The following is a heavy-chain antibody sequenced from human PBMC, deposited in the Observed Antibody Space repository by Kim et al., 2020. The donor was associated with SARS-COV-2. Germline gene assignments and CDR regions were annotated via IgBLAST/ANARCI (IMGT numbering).Heavy chain of an antibody. D-gene: IGHD3-10*01. V-gene: IGHV1-69*13. J-gene: IGHJ5*02. CDR1: GGTFSSYA. Sequence: SVKVSCKASGGTFSSYAISWVRQAPGQGLEWMGGIIPIFGTANYAQKFQGRVTITADESTSTAYMELSSLRSEDTAVYYCARDVYYGSGNLNWFDPWGQGTLVTVSS. CDR3: ARDVYYGSGNLNWFDP. CDR2: IIPIFGTA.